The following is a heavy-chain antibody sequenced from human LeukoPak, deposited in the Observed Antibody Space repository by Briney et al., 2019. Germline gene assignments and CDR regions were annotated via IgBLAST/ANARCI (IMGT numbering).Heavy chain of an antibody. V-gene: IGHV3-23*01. D-gene: IGHD1-26*01. J-gene: IGHJ4*02. CDR2: ISGSGGHA. CDR3: AKSDSWIVGADRAPFDY. Sequence: PGGSLRLSCAASGFTFSDYYMTWVRQAPEKGLEWVSVISGSGGHAYYADSVKGRFTISRDNSKNTLYLQMNSLRAEDTAIYYCAKSDSWIVGADRAPFDYWGQGTLVTVSS. CDR1: GFTFSDYY.